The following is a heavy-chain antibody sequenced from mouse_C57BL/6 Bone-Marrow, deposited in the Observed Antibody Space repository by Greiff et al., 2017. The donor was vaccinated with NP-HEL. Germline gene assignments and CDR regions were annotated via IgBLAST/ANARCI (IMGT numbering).Heavy chain of an antibody. J-gene: IGHJ4*01. CDR2: ISYDGSN. CDR3: ARDLARSTGVGAMDY. Sequence: EVKLVESGPGLVKPSQSLSLTCSVTGYSITSGYYWNWIRQFPGNKLEWMGYISYDGSNNYNPSLKNRISITRDTSKNQFFLKLNSVTTEDTATYYCARDLARSTGVGAMDYWGQGTSVTVSS. V-gene: IGHV3-6*01. D-gene: IGHD1-1*01. CDR1: GYSITSGYY.